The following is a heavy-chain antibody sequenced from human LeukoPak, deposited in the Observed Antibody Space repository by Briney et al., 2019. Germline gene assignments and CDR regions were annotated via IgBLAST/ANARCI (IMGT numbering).Heavy chain of an antibody. CDR3: AREGGRTYYYGSGSYFDY. D-gene: IGHD3-10*01. CDR1: GFTFSSYA. CDR2: ISYDGSNK. Sequence: GGSLRLSCAASGFTFSSYAMHWVRQAPGKGLEWVAVISYDGSNKYYADSVKGRFTISRDNSKNTLYLQMNSLRAEDTAVYYCAREGGRTYYYGSGSYFDYWGQGTLVTVSS. J-gene: IGHJ4*02. V-gene: IGHV3-30-3*01.